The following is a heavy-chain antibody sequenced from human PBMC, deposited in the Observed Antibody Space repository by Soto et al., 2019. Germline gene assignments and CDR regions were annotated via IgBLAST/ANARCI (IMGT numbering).Heavy chain of an antibody. CDR1: GYTFTSYA. Sequence: QVQLVQSGAEVKKPGASVKVSCKASGYTFTSYAMHWVRQAPGQRLEWMGWINAGNGDTKYSQKFQGRVTISRVTSASTAYMELSSLRSEDTAVYYSARDPYYDFWSGSNWFDPWGQGTLVTVSS. CDR2: INAGNGDT. CDR3: ARDPYYDFWSGSNWFDP. D-gene: IGHD3-3*01. V-gene: IGHV1-3*01. J-gene: IGHJ5*02.